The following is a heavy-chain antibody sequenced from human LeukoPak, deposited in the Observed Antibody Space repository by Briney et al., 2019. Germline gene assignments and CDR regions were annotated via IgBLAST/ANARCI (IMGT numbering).Heavy chain of an antibody. CDR2: IYHSGST. J-gene: IGHJ4*02. D-gene: IGHD3-22*01. Sequence: SETLSLTCAVSGGSISSGGYSWSWIRQPPGKGLEWIRYIYHSGSTYYNPSLKSRVTISVDRSKNQFSLKLSSVTAADTAVYYCARQGYYDSSGYYSDYWGQGTLVTVSS. CDR1: GGSISSGGYS. CDR3: ARQGYYDSSGYYSDY. V-gene: IGHV4-30-2*01.